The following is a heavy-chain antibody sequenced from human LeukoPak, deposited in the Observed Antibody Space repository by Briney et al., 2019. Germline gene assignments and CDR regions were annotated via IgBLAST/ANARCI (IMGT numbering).Heavy chain of an antibody. D-gene: IGHD2-8*01. J-gene: IGHJ4*02. CDR2: IKPNSGGA. CDR1: GYTFTGYY. CDR3: ARVWPCSNGVCPDVFEY. Sequence: ASVKVSCKASGYTFTGYYIHWVQQAPGQGLEWVGCIKPNSGGAYYAQNFQDRVTMTRDTSISTAYMELSRLRSDDTAVYYCARVWPCSNGVCPDVFEYWGQGTLVTVSS. V-gene: IGHV1-2*02.